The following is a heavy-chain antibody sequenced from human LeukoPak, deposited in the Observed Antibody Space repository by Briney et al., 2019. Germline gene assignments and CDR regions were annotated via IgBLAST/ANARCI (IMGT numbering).Heavy chain of an antibody. Sequence: SETLSLTCTVSGXSISSGDYYWSWIRQPPGMGLEWIGYIYYSGSTYYNPSLKSRVTISVDTSKNQFSLKLSSVTAADTAVYYCAREGGVGSGSYVFDYWGQGTLVTVSS. CDR1: GXSISSGDYY. J-gene: IGHJ4*02. CDR3: AREGGVGSGSYVFDY. CDR2: IYYSGST. V-gene: IGHV4-30-4*01. D-gene: IGHD3-10*01.